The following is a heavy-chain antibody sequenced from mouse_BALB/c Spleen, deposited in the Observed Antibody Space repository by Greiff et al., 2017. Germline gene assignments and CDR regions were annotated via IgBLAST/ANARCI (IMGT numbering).Heavy chain of an antibody. J-gene: IGHJ2*01. D-gene: IGHD3-1*01. V-gene: IGHV5-6-5*01. CDR1: GFTFSSYA. Sequence: EVQLQQSGGGLVKPGGSLKLSCAASGFTFSSYAMSWVRQTPEKRLEWVASISSGGSTYYPDSVKGRFTISRDNARNILYLQMSSLRSEDTAMYYCARDGLSFDYWGQGTTLTVSS. CDR3: ARDGLSFDY. CDR2: ISSGGST.